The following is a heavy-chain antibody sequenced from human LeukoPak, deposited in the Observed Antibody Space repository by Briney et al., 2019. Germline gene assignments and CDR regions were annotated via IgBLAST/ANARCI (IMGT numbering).Heavy chain of an antibody. D-gene: IGHD6-19*01. CDR2: ISYDGSNK. V-gene: IGHV3-30*03. J-gene: IGHJ4*02. CDR1: GFTFSSYG. Sequence: PGRSLRLSCAASGFTFSSYGMHWVRQAPGKGLEWVAVISYDGSNKYYADSVKGRFTISRDNSKNTLYLQMNSLRAEDTAVYYCARDFGGSSISGWYPFDYWGQGTLVTVSS. CDR3: ARDFGGSSISGWYPFDY.